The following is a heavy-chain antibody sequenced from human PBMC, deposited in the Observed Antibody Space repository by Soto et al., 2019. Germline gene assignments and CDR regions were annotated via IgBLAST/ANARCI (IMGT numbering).Heavy chain of an antibody. CDR2: ISAYNGNT. CDR3: ASDGGSSWYGSYYYYYGMDV. J-gene: IGHJ6*02. D-gene: IGHD6-13*01. CDR1: GYTFTSYG. Sequence: QVQLVQSGAEVKKPGASVKVSCKASGYTFTSYGISWVRQAPGQGLEWMGWISAYNGNTNYAQKLQGRVTMTTDTSTSTAYMELRSLRSDDTAVYYCASDGGSSWYGSYYYYYGMDVWGQGTTVTVSS. V-gene: IGHV1-18*04.